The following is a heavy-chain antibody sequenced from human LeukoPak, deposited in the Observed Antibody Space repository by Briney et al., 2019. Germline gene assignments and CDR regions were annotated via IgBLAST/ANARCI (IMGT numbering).Heavy chain of an antibody. Sequence: SETLSLTCAVSGGSISSSKWWSWVRQPPGKGLEWIGESYHSGTTNYNPSLKSRVTISVDKSKNQFSLKLSSVTAADTAVYYCARNYDSSGNDAFDIWGQGTMVIVSS. CDR3: ARNYDSSGNDAFDI. J-gene: IGHJ3*02. D-gene: IGHD3-22*01. V-gene: IGHV4-4*02. CDR2: SYHSGTT. CDR1: GGSISSSKW.